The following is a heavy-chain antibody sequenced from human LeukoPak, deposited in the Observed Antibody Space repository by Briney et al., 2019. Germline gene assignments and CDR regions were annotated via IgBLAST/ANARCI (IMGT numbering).Heavy chain of an antibody. CDR2: IIPIFGTA. V-gene: IGHV1-69*13. Sequence: ASVKVSCKASGGTFSSYAISWVRQAPGQGLEWMGGIIPIFGTANYAQKFQGRVTITADESTSTAYMELSSLRSEDTAVYYCARDRNSGWPFDYWGQGTLVIVSS. CDR1: GGTFSSYA. D-gene: IGHD6-19*01. J-gene: IGHJ4*02. CDR3: ARDRNSGWPFDY.